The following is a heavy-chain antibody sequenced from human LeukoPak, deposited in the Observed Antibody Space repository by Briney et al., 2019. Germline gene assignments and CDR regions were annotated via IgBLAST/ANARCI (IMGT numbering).Heavy chain of an antibody. CDR2: IKQDGSEK. V-gene: IGHV3-7*03. J-gene: IGHJ6*04. D-gene: IGHD2-2*01. CDR1: GFTFSSYW. Sequence: GGSLRLSCAASGFTFSSYWMSWVRQAPGKGLEWVANIKQDGSEKYYVDSVKGRFTISRDNAKNSLYLQMNSLRAEDTAVYYCARIIGVPAAAYGMDVWGKGTTVTVSS. CDR3: ARIIGVPAAAYGMDV.